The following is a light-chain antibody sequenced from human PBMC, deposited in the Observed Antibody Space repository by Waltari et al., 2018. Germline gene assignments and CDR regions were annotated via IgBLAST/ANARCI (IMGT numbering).Light chain of an antibody. Sequence: YELIHPPPDPVPPGQPASTTSSGEKLGDKYACWYQQKPGQSPVLVIYQDTKRPPGIPERFSGSNSGNTATLTISGTQAMDEADYYCQTWDTSTVIFGGGTKLTVL. CDR1: KLGDKY. CDR2: QDT. V-gene: IGLV3-1*01. CDR3: QTWDTSTVI. J-gene: IGLJ2*01.